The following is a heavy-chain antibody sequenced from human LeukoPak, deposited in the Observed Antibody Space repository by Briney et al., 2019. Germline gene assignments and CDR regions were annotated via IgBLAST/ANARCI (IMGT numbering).Heavy chain of an antibody. CDR2: MSSSGSTI. CDR1: GFTFSSYE. D-gene: IGHD2-21*01. CDR3: ARDHRTISPGY. Sequence: QPGGSLRLSCAASGFTFSSYEMNWVRQAPGKGLEWVSYMSSSGSTIYYADSVKGRFTISRDNAKNSLYLQMYSLRAEDTAVYYCARDHRTISPGYWGQGTLVTVSS. V-gene: IGHV3-48*03. J-gene: IGHJ4*02.